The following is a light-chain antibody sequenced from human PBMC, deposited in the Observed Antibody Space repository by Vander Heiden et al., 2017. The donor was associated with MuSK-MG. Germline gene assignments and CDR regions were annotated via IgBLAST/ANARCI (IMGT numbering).Light chain of an antibody. V-gene: IGKV1-6*01. CDR1: QGIRND. CDR2: AAS. Sequence: AIQMTQSPSSLSASVGDRVTITCRASQGIRNDLGWYQQKPGKAPKLLIYAASSLQSGVPSRLSGSGSGTDFTLTISSLQPEDITTYYCRLDDDYPWTFGQGTKVEIK. J-gene: IGKJ1*01. CDR3: RLDDDYPWT.